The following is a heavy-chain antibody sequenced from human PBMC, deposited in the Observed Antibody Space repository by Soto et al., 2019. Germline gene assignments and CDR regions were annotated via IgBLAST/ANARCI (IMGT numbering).Heavy chain of an antibody. Sequence: GGSLRLSCAASGFTFSSYAMSWVRQAPGKGLEWVSAISGSGGSTYYADCVKGRFTISRDNSKNTLYLQMNSLRAEDTAVYYCAKDTTKKVPAAIFDAFDIWGQGTMVTVSS. V-gene: IGHV3-23*01. D-gene: IGHD2-2*02. J-gene: IGHJ3*02. CDR2: ISGSGGST. CDR3: AKDTTKKVPAAIFDAFDI. CDR1: GFTFSSYA.